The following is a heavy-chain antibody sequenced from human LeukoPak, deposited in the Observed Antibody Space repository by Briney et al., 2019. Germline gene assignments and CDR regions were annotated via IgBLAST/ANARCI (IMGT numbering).Heavy chain of an antibody. J-gene: IGHJ6*02. CDR2: IYSGGST. CDR1: GFTVSSNY. Sequence: PGGSLRLSCAASGFTVSSNYMSWVRQAPGKGLEWDSVIYSGGSTYYADSVKGRFTISRHNSKNTLYLQMNSLRAEDTAVYYCARTPVGVGATEYGMDVWGQGTTVTVSS. D-gene: IGHD1-26*01. CDR3: ARTPVGVGATEYGMDV. V-gene: IGHV3-53*04.